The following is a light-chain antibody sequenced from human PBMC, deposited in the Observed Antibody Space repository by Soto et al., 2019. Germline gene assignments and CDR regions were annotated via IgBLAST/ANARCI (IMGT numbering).Light chain of an antibody. CDR1: SSDVGTYNY. V-gene: IGLV2-14*01. CDR3: SSYTSSRTYG. J-gene: IGLJ1*01. Sequence: QSALTQPASVSGSPGQSITISCTGTSSDVGTYNYVSWYQLHPGKAPKLMVYEVSNWPSGVSNLFSGSKSGNTASLTISGLQAEDEADYHCSSYTSSRTYGFGTGTKLTVL. CDR2: EVS.